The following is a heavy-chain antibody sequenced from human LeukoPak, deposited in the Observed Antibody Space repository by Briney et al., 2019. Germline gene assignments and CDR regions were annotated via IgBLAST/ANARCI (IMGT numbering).Heavy chain of an antibody. CDR2: IYYSGST. D-gene: IGHD4-17*01. J-gene: IGHJ4*02. Sequence: PSQTLSLTCTVSGGSISSGDYYWSWIRQPPGKGLEWIGYIYYSGSTNYNPSLKSRVTISVDTSKKQVSLKMRSVTAADTAVYYCARGLYGDSVVVRFDYWGRGTLVTVSS. CDR1: GGSISSGDYY. V-gene: IGHV4-30-4*01. CDR3: ARGLYGDSVVVRFDY.